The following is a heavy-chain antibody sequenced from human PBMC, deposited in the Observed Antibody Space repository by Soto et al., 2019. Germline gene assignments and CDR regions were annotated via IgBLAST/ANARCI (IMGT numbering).Heavy chain of an antibody. J-gene: IGHJ6*03. CDR2: ISGYNGNT. CDR1: GYTFISYG. V-gene: IGHV1-18*01. CDR3: ARAVGDFWSGSWVYNYMDV. Sequence: ASVKVSCKASGYTFISYGISWVRQAPGQGLEWMGWISGYNGNTNYEQKFQGRVTMTTDRSTSTAYMELRSLRSGDTAVYYCARAVGDFWSGSWVYNYMDVWGKGTTVTVSS. D-gene: IGHD3-3*01.